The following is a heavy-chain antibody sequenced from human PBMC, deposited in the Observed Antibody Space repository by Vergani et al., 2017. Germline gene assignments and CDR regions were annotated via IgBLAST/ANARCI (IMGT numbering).Heavy chain of an antibody. CDR2: IYYSGST. Sequence: QVQLQESGPGLVKPSETLSLTCTVSGGSISSYYWSWIRQPPGTGLEWIGYIYYSGSTNYNPSLKSRVTISVDTSKNQFSLKLSSVTAADTAVYYCARDGRIAAAGMGGVGWFDPWGQGTLVTVSS. CDR3: ARDGRIAAAGMGGVGWFDP. CDR1: GGSISSYY. D-gene: IGHD6-13*01. J-gene: IGHJ5*02. V-gene: IGHV4-59*01.